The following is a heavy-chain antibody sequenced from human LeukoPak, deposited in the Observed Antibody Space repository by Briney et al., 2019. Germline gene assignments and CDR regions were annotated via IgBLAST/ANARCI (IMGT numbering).Heavy chain of an antibody. CDR1: GYTFTGYY. V-gene: IGHV1-2*02. D-gene: IGHD4-17*01. Sequence: ASVKVSCKASGYTFTGYYMHWVRQAPGQGLEWMGWINPNSGGTNYAQKLQGRVTMTTDTSTSTAYMELRSLRSDDTAVYYCAVVRGYGDLFNWFDPWGQGTLVTVSS. CDR2: INPNSGGT. J-gene: IGHJ5*02. CDR3: AVVRGYGDLFNWFDP.